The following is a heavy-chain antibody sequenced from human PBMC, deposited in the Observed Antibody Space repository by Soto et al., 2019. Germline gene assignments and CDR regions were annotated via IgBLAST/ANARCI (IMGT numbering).Heavy chain of an antibody. J-gene: IGHJ6*02. CDR2: ISSNGGST. Sequence: GSLRLACSASGFTFSSYAMHWVRQAPGKGLEYVSAISSNGGSTYYADSVKGRFTISRDNSKNTLYLQMSSLRAEDTAVYYCLTARKGSSHLMGMDVWGQGTTVTVPS. D-gene: IGHD6-6*01. CDR1: GFTFSSYA. V-gene: IGHV3-64D*06. CDR3: LTARKGSSHLMGMDV.